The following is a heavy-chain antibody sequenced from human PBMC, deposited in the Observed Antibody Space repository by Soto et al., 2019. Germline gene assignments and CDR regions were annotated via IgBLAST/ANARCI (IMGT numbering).Heavy chain of an antibody. CDR2: ISGSGGST. CDR3: AKDEGIVVVPAGSVGMDV. CDR1: GFTFSSYA. J-gene: IGHJ6*02. D-gene: IGHD2-2*01. Sequence: EVQLLESGGGLVQPGGSLRLSCAASGFTFSSYAMSWVRQAPGKGLEWVSAISGSGGSTYYAASVKGRFTISRDNSKNTLYLQMNSLRAEDTAVYYCAKDEGIVVVPAGSVGMDVWGQGTTVTVSS. V-gene: IGHV3-23*01.